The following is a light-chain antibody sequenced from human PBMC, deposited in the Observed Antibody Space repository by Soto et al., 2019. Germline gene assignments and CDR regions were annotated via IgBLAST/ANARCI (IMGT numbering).Light chain of an antibody. CDR2: EVS. CDR3: SSYTTIKTVV. V-gene: IGLV2-14*01. Sequence: QSALTQPASVSGSPGQSITISCTGTNSDIGTYKYVSRFQHHPGKAPKLIIFEVSNRPSGISDRFSGFKSANTAYLTISGVQPEDEADYHWSSYTTIKTVVFGGGTKLTV. CDR1: NSDIGTYKY. J-gene: IGLJ2*01.